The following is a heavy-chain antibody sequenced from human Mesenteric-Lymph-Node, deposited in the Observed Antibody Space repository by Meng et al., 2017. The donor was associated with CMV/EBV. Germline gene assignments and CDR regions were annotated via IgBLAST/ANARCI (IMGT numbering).Heavy chain of an antibody. Sequence: AASAFTFSPYWMLWVRQAAGKGLVWVSRISSDESSTYYADSVKGRFTISRDNAKNTLYLQMNSLRAEDTAVYYCARDRDGPGAVADYWGQGTLVTVSS. J-gene: IGHJ4*02. CDR3: ARDRDGPGAVADY. D-gene: IGHD6-19*01. CDR2: ISSDESST. CDR1: AFTFSPYW. V-gene: IGHV3-74*01.